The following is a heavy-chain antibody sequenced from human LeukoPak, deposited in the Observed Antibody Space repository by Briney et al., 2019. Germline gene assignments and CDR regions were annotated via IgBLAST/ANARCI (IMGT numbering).Heavy chain of an antibody. CDR1: GYTFTNYG. CDR3: ARDTPTAFDI. J-gene: IGHJ3*02. V-gene: IGHV1-18*01. Sequence: ASVKVSCKASGYTFTNYGISWIRQAPGQGLEWMGWISAYHGSTNYAQKLLGRVTMTRDTSTNTAYMDLTSLSSDDTAVYYCARDTPTAFDIWGQGTMVTVSS. CDR2: ISAYHGST.